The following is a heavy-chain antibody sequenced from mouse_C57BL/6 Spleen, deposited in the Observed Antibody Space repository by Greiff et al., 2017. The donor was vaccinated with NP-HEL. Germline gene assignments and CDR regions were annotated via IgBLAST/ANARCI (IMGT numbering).Heavy chain of an antibody. J-gene: IGHJ4*01. D-gene: IGHD2-4*01. CDR3: TRGPIYYDYDGGAMDY. Sequence: EVQGVESGEGLVKPGGSLKLSCAASGFTFSSYAMSWVRQTPEKRLEWVAYISSGGNYIYYADTVKGRFTISRDNARNTLYLQMSSLKSEDTAMYYCTRGPIYYDYDGGAMDYWGQGTSVTVSS. CDR2: ISSGGNYI. V-gene: IGHV5-9-1*02. CDR1: GFTFSSYA.